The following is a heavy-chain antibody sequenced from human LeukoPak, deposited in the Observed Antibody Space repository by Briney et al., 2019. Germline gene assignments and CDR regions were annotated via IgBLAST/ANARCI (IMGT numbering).Heavy chain of an antibody. CDR3: ARDKYYYGERSDFDY. CDR2: ISYDGTTE. Sequence: GGPLRLSCTASGFTFSHYGMHWVRQAPGKGLEWVALISYDGTTEYYADSVRGRFTISRDNSKNTLYLLMNTMRAEDAAVYYCARDKYYYGERSDFDYWGQGTLVTVSS. CDR1: GFTFSHYG. V-gene: IGHV3-30*03. D-gene: IGHD3-10*01. J-gene: IGHJ4*02.